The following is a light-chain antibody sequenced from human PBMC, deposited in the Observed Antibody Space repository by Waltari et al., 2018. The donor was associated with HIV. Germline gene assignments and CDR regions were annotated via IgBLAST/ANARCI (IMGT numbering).Light chain of an antibody. CDR3: SSYTSSSTFV. CDR1: SSDIGSYTR. Sequence: QSALTQPPSVSGSPGQSVTLSCTGTSSDIGSYTRVSWYQKPPGTAPKLMIYEVSNRPSGVPDRFSGSKSGNTASLTISGLQAEDEADYYCSSYTSSSTFVFGGGTKLTVL. V-gene: IGLV2-18*02. J-gene: IGLJ2*01. CDR2: EVS.